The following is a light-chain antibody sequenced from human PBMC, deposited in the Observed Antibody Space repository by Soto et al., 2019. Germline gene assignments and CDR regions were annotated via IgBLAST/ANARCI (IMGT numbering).Light chain of an antibody. CDR1: QGIITY. CDR2: DAS. J-gene: IGKJ1*01. Sequence: DIQMTQSPASLAASVGYRFTSTCRASQGIITYLNWYQQKPGKAPKLLIYDASSLESGVPSRFSGSGSGTEFTLTISSLQPDDFATYYCRQYNSYSSTFGQGTKVDIK. CDR3: RQYNSYSST. V-gene: IGKV1-5*01.